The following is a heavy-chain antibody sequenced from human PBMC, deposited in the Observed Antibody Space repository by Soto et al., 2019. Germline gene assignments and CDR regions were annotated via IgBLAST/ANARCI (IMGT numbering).Heavy chain of an antibody. CDR2: ISAYNGNT. CDR3: ARDVSMGRGVIRYVMDV. D-gene: IGHD3-10*01. J-gene: IGHJ6*02. Sequence: QVQLVQSGAEVKKPGASVKVSCKASGYTFTSYGITWVRQAPGQALEWMGWISAYNGNTNYAQKLQCRVTMTTDTSTRTADMELRSVRSDATAAYYCARDVSMGRGVIRYVMDVWGQGNTVTVSS. CDR1: GYTFTSYG. V-gene: IGHV1-18*01.